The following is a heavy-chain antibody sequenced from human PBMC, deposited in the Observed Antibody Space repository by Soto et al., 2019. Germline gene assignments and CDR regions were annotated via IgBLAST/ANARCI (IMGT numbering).Heavy chain of an antibody. J-gene: IGHJ4*02. CDR2: IYPGDSDT. CDR3: ATSRQDILTGYYTAILDY. CDR1: GYSFTSYW. V-gene: IGHV5-51*01. D-gene: IGHD3-9*01. Sequence: GESLNISCKGSGYSFTSYWIGWVRQMPGKGLEWMGIIYPGDSDTRYSPSFQGQVTISADKSISTAYLQWSSLKASDTAMYYCATSRQDILTGYYTAILDYWGQGTLVTVSS.